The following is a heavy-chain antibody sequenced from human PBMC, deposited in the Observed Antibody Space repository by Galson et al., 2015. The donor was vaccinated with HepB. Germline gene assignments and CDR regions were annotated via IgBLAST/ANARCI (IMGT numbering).Heavy chain of an antibody. J-gene: IGHJ4*02. CDR2: ISNSGLTT. CDR3: AKDSQGYCSDTNCYRYFDY. V-gene: IGHV3-23*01. D-gene: IGHD2-2*01. Sequence: SLRLSCAASGFTFSSYAMSWVRQAPGKGLEWVSAISNSGLTTYYADSVKGQFTMSRDNSKNTVYLQMNSLRAEDTALYYCAKDSQGYCSDTNCYRYFDYWGQGTLVTVSS. CDR1: GFTFSSYA.